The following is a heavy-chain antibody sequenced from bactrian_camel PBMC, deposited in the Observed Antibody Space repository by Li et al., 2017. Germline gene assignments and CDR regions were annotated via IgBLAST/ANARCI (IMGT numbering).Heavy chain of an antibody. Sequence: QLVESGGGSVQAGGSLRLSCVASGRSYSTYCMAWFRQAPGKEREVVAQIRPPGSITYADSVKGRFTISRDDAKNTLFLQMYGLRIEDTAVYYCVTNAGHVDGSWYGLCYWGQGTQVTVS. D-gene: IGHD6*01. V-gene: IGHV3S53*01. J-gene: IGHJ4*01. CDR2: IRPPGSI. CDR1: GRSYSTYC. CDR3: VTNAGHVDGSWYGLCY.